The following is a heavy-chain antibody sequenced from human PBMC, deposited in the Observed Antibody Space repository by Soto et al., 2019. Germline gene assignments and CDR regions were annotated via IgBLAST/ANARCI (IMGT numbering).Heavy chain of an antibody. D-gene: IGHD6-19*01. J-gene: IGHJ4*02. Sequence: GGSLRLSCAASGFTLSSYEMNWVRQAPGKGLEWVSYISSSGSTIYYADSVKGRFTISRDNAKNSLYLQMNSLRAEDTAVYYCARTSIAVAPDYWGQGTLVTVSS. CDR1: GFTLSSYE. V-gene: IGHV3-48*03. CDR3: ARTSIAVAPDY. CDR2: ISSSGSTI.